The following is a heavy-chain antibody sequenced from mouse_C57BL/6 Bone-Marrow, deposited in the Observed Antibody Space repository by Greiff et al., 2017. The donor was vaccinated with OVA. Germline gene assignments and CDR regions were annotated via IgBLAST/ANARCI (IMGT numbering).Heavy chain of an antibody. V-gene: IGHV1-78*01. D-gene: IGHD1-1*01. Sequence: QVQLKESDAELVKPGASVKISCKVSGYTFTDHTIHWMKQRPEQGLEWIGYIYPRDGSTKYNEKFKGKATLTADKSSSTAYMQLNSLTSEDSAVYFCAREGFGTTVDWYFDVWGTGTTVTVSS. CDR3: AREGFGTTVDWYFDV. J-gene: IGHJ1*03. CDR2: IYPRDGST. CDR1: GYTFTDHT.